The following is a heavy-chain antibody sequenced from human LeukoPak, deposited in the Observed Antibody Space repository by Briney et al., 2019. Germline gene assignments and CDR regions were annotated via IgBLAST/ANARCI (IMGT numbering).Heavy chain of an antibody. Sequence: PGGSLRLSCAASGFTFSSYGMHWVRQAPGKGLEWVAVIWYDGSNKYYADSVKGRFTISGDNSKNTLYLQMNSLRAEDTAVYYCAGDQGGHDRGYYYYYYGMDVWGQGTTVTVSS. D-gene: IGHD5-12*01. V-gene: IGHV3-33*01. CDR3: AGDQGGHDRGYYYYYYGMDV. J-gene: IGHJ6*02. CDR2: IWYDGSNK. CDR1: GFTFSSYG.